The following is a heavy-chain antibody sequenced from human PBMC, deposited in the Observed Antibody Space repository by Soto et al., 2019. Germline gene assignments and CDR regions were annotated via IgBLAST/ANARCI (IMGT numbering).Heavy chain of an antibody. CDR3: ARSRGGYFDY. CDR1: GGSISSYY. CDR2: IYYSGST. D-gene: IGHD3-16*01. V-gene: IGHV4-59*01. Sequence: QVQLQESGPGLVKPSETLSLTCTVSGGSISSYYWSWIRQPPGKGLEWIGYIYYSGSTNYNPSLKSRVTISVDTSKNQFSLKPSSVTAADTAVYYCARSRGGYFDYWGQGTLVTVSS. J-gene: IGHJ4*02.